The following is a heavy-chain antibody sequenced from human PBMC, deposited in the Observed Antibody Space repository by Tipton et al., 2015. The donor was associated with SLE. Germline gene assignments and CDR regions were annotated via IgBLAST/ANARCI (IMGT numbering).Heavy chain of an antibody. CDR2: ISFSGLT. CDR1: GGSISGYY. V-gene: IGHV4-59*12. D-gene: IGHD5-18*01. J-gene: IGHJ2*01. Sequence: TLSLTCTVSGGSISGYYWSWVRQPPGKGLEWIGYISFSGLTNYNPSVRSRVSTSMDTSKNQFSLKLSSVTAADTAVYYCARDTRDTGGYFDLWGRGTLVTVSS. CDR3: ARDTRDTGGYFDL.